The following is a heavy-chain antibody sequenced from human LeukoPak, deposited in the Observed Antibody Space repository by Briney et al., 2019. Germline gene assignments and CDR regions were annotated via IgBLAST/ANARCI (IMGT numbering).Heavy chain of an antibody. J-gene: IGHJ3*02. D-gene: IGHD1-26*01. V-gene: IGHV3-21*01. CDR2: ISSSSSYI. CDR1: GFTFSSYS. Sequence: PGGSLRLSCAASGFTFSSYSMNWVRQAPGKGLEWVSSISSSSSYIYYADSVKGRFTISRDNAKNSLYLQMNSQRAEDTAVYYCAKSMGSPDAFDIWGQGTMVTVSS. CDR3: AKSMGSPDAFDI.